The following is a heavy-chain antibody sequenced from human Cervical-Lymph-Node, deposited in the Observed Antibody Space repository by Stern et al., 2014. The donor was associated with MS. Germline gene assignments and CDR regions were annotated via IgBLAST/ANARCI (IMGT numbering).Heavy chain of an antibody. V-gene: IGHV3-21*01. CDR3: ARGKPIVVVPAAMPDY. D-gene: IGHD2-2*01. CDR2: ISSSSSYI. Sequence: EVQLVESGGGLVKPGGSLRLSCAASGFTFSSYSMNWVRQAPGKGLEWVSSISSSSSYIYYADSVKGRFTISRDNAKNSLYLQMNSLRAEDTAVYYCARGKPIVVVPAAMPDYWGQGTLVTVSS. J-gene: IGHJ4*02. CDR1: GFTFSSYS.